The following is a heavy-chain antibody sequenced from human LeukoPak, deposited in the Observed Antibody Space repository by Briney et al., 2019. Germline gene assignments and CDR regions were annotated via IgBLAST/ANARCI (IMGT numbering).Heavy chain of an antibody. D-gene: IGHD4-23*01. CDR2: ISAYNGNT. CDR1: GYTFTGYY. J-gene: IGHJ2*01. CDR3: ARVVNSETVATDSGLRYFDL. Sequence: ASVKVSCKASGYTFTGYYMHWVRQAPGQGLEWMGWISAYNGNTNYAQKLQGRVTMTTDTSTSTAYMELRSLRSDDTAVYYCARVVNSETVATDSGLRYFDLWGRGTLVTVSS. V-gene: IGHV1-18*04.